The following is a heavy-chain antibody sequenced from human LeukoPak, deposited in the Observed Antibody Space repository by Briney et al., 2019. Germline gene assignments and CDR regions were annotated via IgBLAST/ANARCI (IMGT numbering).Heavy chain of an antibody. V-gene: IGHV4-59*08. CDR1: GGSISSYY. Sequence: SETLSLTCTVSGGSISSYYWSWIRQPPGKGLEWIGYIYHSGSTNYNPSLKSRVTISVDTSKNQFSLKLSSVTAADTAVYYCAGRGFWSRAFDIWGQGTMVTVSS. J-gene: IGHJ3*02. CDR2: IYHSGST. CDR3: AGRGFWSRAFDI. D-gene: IGHD3-10*01.